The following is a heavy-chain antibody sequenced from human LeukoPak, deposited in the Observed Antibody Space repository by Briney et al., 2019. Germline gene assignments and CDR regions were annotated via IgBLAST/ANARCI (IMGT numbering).Heavy chain of an antibody. CDR2: IWYDGSNK. Sequence: PGGSLRLSCAASGFTFSSYGMHWVRQAPGKGLEWVAVIWYDGSNKYYADSVKGRFIISRDNSKNTLYLQMNSLRAEDTAVYYCARDSQQLERRAWFDPWGQGTLVTVSS. J-gene: IGHJ5*02. CDR3: ARDSQQLERRAWFDP. D-gene: IGHD1-1*01. V-gene: IGHV3-33*01. CDR1: GFTFSSYG.